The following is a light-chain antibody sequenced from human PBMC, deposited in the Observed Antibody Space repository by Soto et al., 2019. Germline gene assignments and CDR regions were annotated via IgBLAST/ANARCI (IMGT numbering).Light chain of an antibody. CDR1: SSDVGSYNL. Sequence: QSALTQPASVSGSPGQSITISCTGTSSDVGSYNLVSWYQQHPGKAPKLMIYEVSKRPSGVSNRFSGSKSGNTASLTISGLQAEDEADYYCCSYAGSSTSRSWVFGGGTQLTVL. V-gene: IGLV2-23*02. CDR2: EVS. CDR3: CSYAGSSTSRSWV. J-gene: IGLJ3*02.